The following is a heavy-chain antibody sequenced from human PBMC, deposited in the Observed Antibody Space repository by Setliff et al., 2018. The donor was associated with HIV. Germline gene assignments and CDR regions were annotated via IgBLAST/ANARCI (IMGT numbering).Heavy chain of an antibody. Sequence: SETLSLTCTVSGDSISSSRSFWGWIRQSPGKGLEWIGSIYFSGSVFYNPSLNSRVIISIDTSRNQFSLKLSSVTGADTAVYYCARVKISTVLWFGELSGFFDYWGQGTLVTVSS. CDR2: IYFSGSV. CDR1: GDSISSSRSF. CDR3: ARVKISTVLWFGELSGFFDY. J-gene: IGHJ4*02. D-gene: IGHD3-10*01. V-gene: IGHV4-39*07.